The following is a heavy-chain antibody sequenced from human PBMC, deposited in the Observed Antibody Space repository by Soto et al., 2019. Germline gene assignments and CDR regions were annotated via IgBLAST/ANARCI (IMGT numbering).Heavy chain of an antibody. V-gene: IGHV1-18*01. Sequence: VQLVQSGAELKMPGASVKVSCKTSGYIFSNYGLTWVRQAPGQGLEWRGWISIYVSYSHSSPRFHDRLIMTTDTTTTTAFMELRNLRIDDTAVYFCAKNSCSDWLDSWGQGTLITVSS. J-gene: IGHJ5*01. D-gene: IGHD6-13*01. CDR3: AKNSCSDWLDS. CDR1: GYIFSNYG. CDR2: ISIYVSYS.